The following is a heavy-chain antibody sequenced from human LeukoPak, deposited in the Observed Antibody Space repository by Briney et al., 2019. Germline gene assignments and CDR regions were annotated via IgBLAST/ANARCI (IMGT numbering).Heavy chain of an antibody. CDR1: SGFMSSIKW. J-gene: IGHJ4*02. CDR3: GTSTVMNEYCVDS. V-gene: IGHV4-4*02. CDR2: IYHSGST. D-gene: IGHD4-17*01. Sequence: PSETRSLTCAVSSGFMSSIKWWSWVRQPPGKGLEWIGEIYHSGSTNYNPSLQSRITMSVDKSKNQVYMNLSSVTAADTAVYYCGTSTVMNEYCVDSWAQGTLVTVSS.